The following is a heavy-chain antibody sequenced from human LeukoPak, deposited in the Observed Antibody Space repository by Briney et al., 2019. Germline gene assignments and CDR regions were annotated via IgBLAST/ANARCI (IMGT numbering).Heavy chain of an antibody. D-gene: IGHD5-12*01. Sequence: GGSLRLSCAASGFIFGDHYMDWVRQAPGKGLEWVGRTRNRVNSYTTEYAASVKGRFSISRDDSKNSLYLQMNSLKTEDTAVYYCARGRTKWLQNYYYYYVDVWGKGTTVTISS. CDR3: ARGRTKWLQNYYYYYVDV. J-gene: IGHJ6*03. V-gene: IGHV3-72*01. CDR2: TRNRVNSYTT. CDR1: GFIFGDHY.